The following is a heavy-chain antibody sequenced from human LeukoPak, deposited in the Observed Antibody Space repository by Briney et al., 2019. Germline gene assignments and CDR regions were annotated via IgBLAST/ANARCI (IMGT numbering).Heavy chain of an antibody. J-gene: IGHJ6*04. CDR3: ARGKGSGRFGYFYYGVDV. Sequence: GGSLRLSCAAPGFNFGIYGMHWVRQAPGRGLEWVASIWINGRDETYVDSVKGRFTISRDNSTLFLQMNSLRPDDTAIYFCARGKGSGRFGYFYYGVDVWGEGTTVTVSS. V-gene: IGHV3-33*01. D-gene: IGHD3-10*01. CDR2: IWINGRDE. CDR1: GFNFGIYG.